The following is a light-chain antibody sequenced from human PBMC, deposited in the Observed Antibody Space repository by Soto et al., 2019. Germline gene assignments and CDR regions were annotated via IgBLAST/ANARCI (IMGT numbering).Light chain of an antibody. J-gene: IGLJ1*01. CDR1: SSDVGGYNY. Sequence: QSALTQPASVSGSPGQSITISCTGTSSDVGGYNYVSWYQQHPDKAPKLMIYDVSNRPSGVSNRFSGSKSGNTASLTISGLQAEDEADYYCSSYTSSSTYVFGTGTK. CDR3: SSYTSSSTYV. V-gene: IGLV2-14*03. CDR2: DVS.